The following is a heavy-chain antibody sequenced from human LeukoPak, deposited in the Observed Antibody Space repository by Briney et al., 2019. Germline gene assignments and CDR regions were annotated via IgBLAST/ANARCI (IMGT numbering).Heavy chain of an antibody. CDR3: ASLLWFGGSYFDY. CDR1: GGSINSGDYY. V-gene: IGHV4-30-4*01. D-gene: IGHD3-10*01. J-gene: IGHJ4*02. Sequence: SETLSLTCTVSGGSINSGDYYWSWIRQPPGKGLEWIGYIYYSGSTYYNPSLKSRVTISVDTSKNQFSLKLSSVTAADTAVYYCASLLWFGGSYFDYWGQGTLVTVSS. CDR2: IYYSGST.